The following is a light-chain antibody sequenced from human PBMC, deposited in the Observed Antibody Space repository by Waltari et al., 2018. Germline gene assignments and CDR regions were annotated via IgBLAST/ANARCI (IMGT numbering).Light chain of an antibody. J-gene: IGLJ2*01. CDR2: GPD. CDR1: SLRSYY. V-gene: IGLV3-19*01. Sequence: SSDLTQDPSLSVALGQTVRITCQGESLRSYYASWYQQRPGQAPILVLYGPDNRPSGIPDRFSGSTSGNTASLTITGAQAEDEADYYCHSRETFSTRLFGGGTRLTV. CDR3: HSRETFSTRL.